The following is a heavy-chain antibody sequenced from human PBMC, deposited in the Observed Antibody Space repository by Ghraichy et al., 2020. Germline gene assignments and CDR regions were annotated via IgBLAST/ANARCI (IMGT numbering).Heavy chain of an antibody. CDR3: AKARNYYDSSGYPLLTYCYYSYGMVF. Sequence: GGSLRLSCAASGFTFSSYAMSWVRQAPGKGLEWVSAISGSGGRTYYADSVQGRFTISRDNSKNTLYWQMNSLRAEDTAVYYGAKARNYYDSSGYPLLTYCYYSYGMVFWGQGTMVTVSS. V-gene: IGHV3-23*01. CDR1: GFTFSSYA. CDR2: ISGSGGRT. D-gene: IGHD3-22*01. J-gene: IGHJ6*02.